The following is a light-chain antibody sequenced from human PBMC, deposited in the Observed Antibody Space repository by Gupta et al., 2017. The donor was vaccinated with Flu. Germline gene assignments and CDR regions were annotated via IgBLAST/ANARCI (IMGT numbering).Light chain of an antibody. V-gene: IGLV2-11*01. CDR2: DVN. J-gene: IGLJ2*01. CDR3: CSDAGSYVV. CDR1: SSDVGGYNY. Sequence: TSSDVGGYNYVAWYQQHPGRVPKVMIYDVNKRPSGVPDRFSGSKSGNTASLTISGLQAEDEADYYCCSDAGSYVVFGGGTKLTVL.